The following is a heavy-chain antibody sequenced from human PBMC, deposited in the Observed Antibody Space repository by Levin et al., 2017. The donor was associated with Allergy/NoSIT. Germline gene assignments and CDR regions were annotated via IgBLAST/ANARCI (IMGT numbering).Heavy chain of an antibody. CDR2: IIPIFGTT. CDR1: GDTFSSSS. J-gene: IGHJ6*02. CDR3: ARGQAIPEGLGV. Sequence: SVKVSCKASGDTFSSSSVAWVRQAPGQGLEWMGNIIPIFGTTNYAQKFQDRVTLTADEHTSTAYMELNSLRYDDTAVYYCARGQAIPEGLGVWGQGTTVVVS. V-gene: IGHV1-69*13.